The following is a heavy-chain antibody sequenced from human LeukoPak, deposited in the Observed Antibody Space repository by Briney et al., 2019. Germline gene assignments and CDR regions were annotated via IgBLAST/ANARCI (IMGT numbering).Heavy chain of an antibody. CDR3: ARDLEDAFDI. J-gene: IGHJ3*02. CDR2: IYYSGST. Sequence: SETLSLTCNVSGGSISSSSYYWGWIRQPPGKGLEWIGSIYYSGSTYYNPSLKSRVTISVDTSKNQFSLELSSVTAADTAVSYWARDLEDAFDIWGHGTMVTVSS. CDR1: GGSISSSSYY. V-gene: IGHV4-39*07.